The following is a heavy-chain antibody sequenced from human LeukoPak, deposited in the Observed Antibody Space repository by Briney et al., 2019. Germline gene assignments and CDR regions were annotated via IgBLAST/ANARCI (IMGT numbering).Heavy chain of an antibody. V-gene: IGHV1-18*01. D-gene: IGHD6-13*01. Sequence: ASVEVSCKASGYTFTSYGISWVRQAPGQGLEWMGWISAYNGNTNYAQKLQGRVTMTTGTSTSTAYMELRSLRSDDTAVYYCAREQQLGDYYYMDVWGKGTTVTVSS. J-gene: IGHJ6*03. CDR2: ISAYNGNT. CDR1: GYTFTSYG. CDR3: AREQQLGDYYYMDV.